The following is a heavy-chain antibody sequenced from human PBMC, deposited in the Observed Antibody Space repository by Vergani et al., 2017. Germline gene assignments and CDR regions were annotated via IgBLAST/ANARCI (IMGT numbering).Heavy chain of an antibody. D-gene: IGHD6-13*01. CDR2: IYSGGST. V-gene: IGHV3-53*01. CDR1: GFTVSSNY. Sequence: EVQLVESGGGLIQPGGSLRLSCAASGFTVSSNYMSWVRQPPGKGLEWVSVIYSGGSTYYADSVKGRFTISRDNSKNTLYLQMNSLRAEDTAVYYCARELFSSWYEGPYGMDVWGQGTTVTVSS. J-gene: IGHJ6*02. CDR3: ARELFSSWYEGPYGMDV.